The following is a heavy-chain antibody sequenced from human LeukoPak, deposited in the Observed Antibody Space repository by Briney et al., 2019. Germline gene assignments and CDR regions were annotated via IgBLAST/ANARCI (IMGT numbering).Heavy chain of an antibody. Sequence: PSETLSLTCTVSGGSLSSYYWSWIRQPPGKGLEWIGYIYYSGSTNYNPSLKSRVTISVDTSKNQFSLKLSSVTAADTAVYYCARFIAATGYFDYWGQGTLVTVSS. V-gene: IGHV4-59*01. CDR2: IYYSGST. CDR3: ARFIAATGYFDY. CDR1: GGSLSSYY. J-gene: IGHJ4*02. D-gene: IGHD6-13*01.